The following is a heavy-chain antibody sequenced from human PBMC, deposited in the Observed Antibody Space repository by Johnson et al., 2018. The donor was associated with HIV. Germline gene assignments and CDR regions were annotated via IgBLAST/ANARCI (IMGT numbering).Heavy chain of an antibody. CDR1: GFTFSSYA. J-gene: IGHJ3*01. CDR3: VRGGQWGATGAFDV. CDR2: ISYDGSNK. Sequence: VQLVESGGGVVQPGRSLRLSCAASGFTFSSYAMHWVRQAPGKGLEWVAVISYDGSNKYYTDSVKGRFTISRDNSKNSLYLQMNSLRPEDTAVYYCVRGGQWGATGAFDVWGQGTMVTVSS. D-gene: IGHD6-19*01. V-gene: IGHV3-30*04.